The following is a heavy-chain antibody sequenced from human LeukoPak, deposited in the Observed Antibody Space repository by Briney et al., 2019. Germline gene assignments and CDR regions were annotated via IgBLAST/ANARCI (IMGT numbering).Heavy chain of an antibody. CDR3: TRLSGYGSGSYCDY. CDR1: AFTVSYIA. J-gene: IGHJ4*02. Sequence: GGSLRLYCAAYAFTVSYIAMQRLGPASGQGLEWVGRIRSKANSYATAYAASVKGRFTISRDDSKNTAYLQMNSLKTEDTAVYCCTRLSGYGSGSYCDYWGQGTLVTVSS. D-gene: IGHD3-10*01. V-gene: IGHV3-73*01. CDR2: IRSKANSYAT.